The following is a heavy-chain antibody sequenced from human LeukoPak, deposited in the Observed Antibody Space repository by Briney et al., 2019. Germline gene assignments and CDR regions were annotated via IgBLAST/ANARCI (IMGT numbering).Heavy chain of an antibody. V-gene: IGHV3-30*03. CDR2: ISSGGRDK. CDR1: GFTFSSYA. J-gene: IGHJ4*02. D-gene: IGHD6-25*01. CDR3: ARDLRRIAAYYFDY. Sequence: SRGSLRLSCAASGFTFSSYAIHWVRQAPGKGLEWVAVISSGGRDKHHADSVKGRFTISRDNSKNTLYLQTNSLRAEDTAVYYCARDLRRIAAYYFDYWGQGTLVTVSS.